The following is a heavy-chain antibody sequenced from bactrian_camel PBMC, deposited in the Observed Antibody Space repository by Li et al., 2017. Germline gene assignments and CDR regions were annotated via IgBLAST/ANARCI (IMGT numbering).Heavy chain of an antibody. CDR1: GFRFSRSG. Sequence: LRLSCAASGFRFSRSGMGWVRQAPGKGLEWVSRIAAFDGNTWYADSVKGRFTISQDSTKTTTYLQMDNLKPEDSAMYYCASDQPECPVTYCSDGYCRALRGDWGQGTQVTVS. D-gene: IGHD2*01. J-gene: IGHJ4*01. CDR2: IAAFDGNT. V-gene: IGHV3S44*01. CDR3: ASDQPECPVTYCSDGYCRALRGD.